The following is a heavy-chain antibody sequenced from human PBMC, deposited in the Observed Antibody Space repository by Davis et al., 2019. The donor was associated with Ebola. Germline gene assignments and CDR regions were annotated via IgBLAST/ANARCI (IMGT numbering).Heavy chain of an antibody. CDR1: GGSFSEYL. V-gene: IGHV4-34*01. CDR3: AKGPFVAFD. J-gene: IGHJ4*02. CDR2: ISHGGVS. D-gene: IGHD3-3*02. Sequence: MPSETLSLTCAVYGGSFSEYLWSWIRQSPGKGLEWIGKISHGGVSDYNPSLKSRVIISVDPSKNAFSLKMTSVTAADTAMYYCAKGPFVAFDWGQGTLVTVSS.